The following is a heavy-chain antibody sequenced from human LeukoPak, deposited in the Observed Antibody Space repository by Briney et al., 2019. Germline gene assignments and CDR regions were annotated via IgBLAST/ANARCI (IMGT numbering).Heavy chain of an antibody. D-gene: IGHD6-13*01. CDR2: IYYSGST. V-gene: IGHV4-59*01. CDR3: ARSYIAASGRDAFDI. Sequence: SETLSLTCTVSGGSISSYYCSWIRQPPGKGLEWIGYIYYSGSTNYNPSLKSRVTISVDTSKNQFSLKLSSVTAADTAIYYCARSYIAASGRDAFDIWGQGTMVTVSS. J-gene: IGHJ3*02. CDR1: GGSISSYY.